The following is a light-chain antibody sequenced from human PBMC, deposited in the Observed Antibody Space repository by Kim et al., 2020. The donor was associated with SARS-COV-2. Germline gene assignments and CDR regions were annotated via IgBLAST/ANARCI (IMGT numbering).Light chain of an antibody. CDR1: SLRSYY. J-gene: IGLJ2*01. Sequence: SSELTQDPAVSVALGQTVRITCQGDSLRSYYATWYQQKPGQAPIVVIYGKNNRPSGIPDRFSGSSSGNPASLTITGTQAGDEADYYCNSRDRHDNVVFGG. CDR2: GKN. CDR3: NSRDRHDNVV. V-gene: IGLV3-19*01.